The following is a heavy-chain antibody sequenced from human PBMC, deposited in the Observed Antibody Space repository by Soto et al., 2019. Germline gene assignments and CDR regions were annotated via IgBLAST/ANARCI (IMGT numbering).Heavy chain of an antibody. CDR2: ISYDGSNK. Sequence: QVQLVESGGGVVQPGRSLRLSCAASGFTFSSYGMHWVRQAPGKGLEWVAVISYDGSNKYYADSVKGRFTISRDNSKNTLYLQMNSLRAEDTAVYYCAKDLLSRGYQLLYDWLPWFDPWGQGTLVTVSS. V-gene: IGHV3-30*18. D-gene: IGHD2-2*02. CDR3: AKDLLSRGYQLLYDWLPWFDP. CDR1: GFTFSSYG. J-gene: IGHJ5*02.